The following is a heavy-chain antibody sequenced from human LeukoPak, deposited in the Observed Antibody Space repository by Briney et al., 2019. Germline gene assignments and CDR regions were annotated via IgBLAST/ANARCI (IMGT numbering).Heavy chain of an antibody. J-gene: IGHJ4*02. CDR3: ARGYDVSY. D-gene: IGHD3-3*01. CDR2: IKQDGSEK. CDR1: GFDFGGYW. V-gene: IGHV3-7*04. Sequence: GGCLRLSCAASGFDFGGYWMNWVSQAPGKGLEWVANIKQDGSEKYYVDSVKGRFTISRDNAKNSLFLQMNSLRTEDTAVYYCARGYDVSYWGQGTLVTVSS.